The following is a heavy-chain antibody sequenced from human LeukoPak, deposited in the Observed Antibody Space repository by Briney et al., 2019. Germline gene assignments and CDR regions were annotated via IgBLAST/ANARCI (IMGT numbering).Heavy chain of an antibody. CDR3: TLYYYGSGSVY. J-gene: IGHJ4*02. CDR2: ISAYNGNT. V-gene: IGHV1-18*01. CDR1: GYTFTSYG. D-gene: IGHD3-10*01. Sequence: GASVKVSCKASGYTFTSYGISWVRQAPGQGLEWMGWISAYNGNTNYAQKLQGRVTMTTDTSTSTAYMELRSLRSDDTAVYYRTLYYYGSGSVYLGQGTLVTVSS.